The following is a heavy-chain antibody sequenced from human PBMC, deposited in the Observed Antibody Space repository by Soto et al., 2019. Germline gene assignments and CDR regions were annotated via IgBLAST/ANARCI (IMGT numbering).Heavy chain of an antibody. CDR1: GYIFTSYG. D-gene: IGHD1-26*01. Sequence: ASVKVSCKXSGYIFTSYGIVWVRQAPGQGLEWMAWIGTDNGDTKYAQKLQGRVTLTTDTSTSTAYMELRSLTSDDTAVYYCARGPSFIDTTGPWFDPWGQGTLVTVSS. J-gene: IGHJ5*02. V-gene: IGHV1-18*01. CDR2: IGTDNGDT. CDR3: ARGPSFIDTTGPWFDP.